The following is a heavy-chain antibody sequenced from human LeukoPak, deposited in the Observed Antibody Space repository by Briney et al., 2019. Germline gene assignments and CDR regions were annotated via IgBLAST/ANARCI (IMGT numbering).Heavy chain of an antibody. V-gene: IGHV3-48*03. J-gene: IGHJ4*02. CDR3: ARDVRGWCGGFQY. CDR2: ISSSGYTI. Sequence: GGSLRLSCAASGFTFSSFEMNWVRQAPGKGLEWVSYISSSGYTIYYADSVKGRFTISKDNAKNSLFLQMNSLRAEDTAVYYCARDVRGWCGGFQYWGQGNLVTVSS. CDR1: GFTFSSFE. D-gene: IGHD3-10*01.